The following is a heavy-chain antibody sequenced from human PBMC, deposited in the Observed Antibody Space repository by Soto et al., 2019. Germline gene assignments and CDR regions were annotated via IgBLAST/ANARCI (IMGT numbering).Heavy chain of an antibody. CDR2: INPYAGVT. J-gene: IGHJ4*02. Sequence: ASVKVSCKASGYTFTSTWMHWVRQAPGQGLEWMGIINPYAGVTNYVQKFQGWVTMTRDTSTTTAYMELSRLRSDDTAVYYCARDVVGSDYFDSWGQGTLVTVSS. D-gene: IGHD1-26*01. CDR3: ARDVVGSDYFDS. V-gene: IGHV1-2*04. CDR1: GYTFTSTW.